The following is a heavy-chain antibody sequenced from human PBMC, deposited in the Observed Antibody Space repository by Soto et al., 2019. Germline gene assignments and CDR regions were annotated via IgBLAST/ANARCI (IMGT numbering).Heavy chain of an antibody. CDR3: ARDPPPDYDSSGYYYGPNDY. V-gene: IGHV3-30-3*01. CDR2: ISYDGSNK. CDR1: GFTFSSYA. D-gene: IGHD3-22*01. J-gene: IGHJ4*02. Sequence: PGGSLRLSCAASGFTFSSYAMHWVRQAPGKGLEWVAVISYDGSNKYYADSVKGRFTISRDNSKNTLYLQMNSLRAEDTAVYCCARDPPPDYDSSGYYYGPNDYWGQGTLVTVSS.